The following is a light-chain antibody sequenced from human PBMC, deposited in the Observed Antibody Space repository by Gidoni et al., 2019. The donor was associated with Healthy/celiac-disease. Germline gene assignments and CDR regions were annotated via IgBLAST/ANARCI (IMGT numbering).Light chain of an antibody. CDR3: QQYNNLPLT. CDR1: QDISNY. CDR2: DAS. V-gene: IGKV1-33*01. Sequence: DIQMTQSTSSLSASVGDRVTITCQASQDISNYFNWYQQKSGKAPNHLIYDASNLKTGVPSRFSGSGSGTDFTFTISSLQPEDIATYYCQQYNNLPLTFGGGTKVEIK. J-gene: IGKJ4*01.